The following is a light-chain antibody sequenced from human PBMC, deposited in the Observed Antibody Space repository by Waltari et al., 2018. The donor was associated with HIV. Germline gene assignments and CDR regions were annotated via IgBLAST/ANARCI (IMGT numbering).Light chain of an antibody. CDR1: QSVTSSY. J-gene: IGKJ1*01. CDR2: GAS. V-gene: IGKV3-20*01. Sequence: EIVLTQSPGTLPLSPGERATLSCRASQSVTSSYLAWYQQKPGQAPRLLIYGASSRATGIPDRFSGSGSGTDFTLTISRLEPEDFAVYYCQQYYRSPRTFGQGTKVEIK. CDR3: QQYYRSPRT.